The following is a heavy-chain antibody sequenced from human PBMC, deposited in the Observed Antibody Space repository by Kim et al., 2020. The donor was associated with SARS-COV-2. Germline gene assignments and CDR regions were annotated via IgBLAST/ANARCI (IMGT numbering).Heavy chain of an antibody. CDR3: ASLRYSSSWYQDY. V-gene: IGHV4-59*08. D-gene: IGHD6-13*01. Sequence: SETLSLTCTVSGGSISSYYWSWIRQPPGKGLEWIGYIYYSGSTNYNPSLKSRVTISVDTSKNQFSLKLSSVTAADTAVYYCASLRYSSSWYQDYWGQGTLVTVSS. CDR2: IYYSGST. CDR1: GGSISSYY. J-gene: IGHJ4*02.